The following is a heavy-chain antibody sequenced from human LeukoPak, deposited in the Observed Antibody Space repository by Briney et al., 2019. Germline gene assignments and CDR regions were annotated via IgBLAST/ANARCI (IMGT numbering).Heavy chain of an antibody. CDR2: IYYSGST. J-gene: IGHJ5*02. CDR3: ARHSHPSRSSWYLSPPLGGWFDP. CDR1: GGSISSSSYY. D-gene: IGHD6-13*01. V-gene: IGHV4-39*01. Sequence: TSETLSLTCTVSGGSISSSSYYWGWIRQPPGKGLEWIGSIYYSGSTYYNPSLKSRVTISVDTSKNQFSLKLSSVTAADTAVYYCARHSHPSRSSWYLSPPLGGWFDPWGQGTLVTVSS.